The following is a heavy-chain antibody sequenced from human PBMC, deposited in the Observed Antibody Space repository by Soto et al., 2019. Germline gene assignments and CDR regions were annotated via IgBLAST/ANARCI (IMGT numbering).Heavy chain of an antibody. J-gene: IGHJ4*02. CDR3: ARDHPLFDY. V-gene: IGHV3-21*04. Sequence: PGGSLRLSCAASGFTLSSYSMTWVRQAPRKGLEWVSSISSLSGFIWYGDSVKGRFTVSRDDAKNSVHLQMNSLRAEDTAVYYCARDHPLFDYWGQGTLVTVSS. CDR2: ISSLSGFI. CDR1: GFTLSSYS.